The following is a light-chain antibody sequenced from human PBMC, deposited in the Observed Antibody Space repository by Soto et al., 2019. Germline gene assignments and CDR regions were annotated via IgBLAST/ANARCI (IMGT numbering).Light chain of an antibody. J-gene: IGKJ1*01. CDR3: QQYNSLHVA. V-gene: IGKV1-5*01. CDR1: QSISTY. Sequence: DIQMTRSPSTVSASVGDRVTITCRASQSISTYLAWYQQKPGKAPNLLIYDASSFEGGVPPRFSGSGSGTEFTLTINSLQPDDSATYYCQQYNSLHVAFGQGTKVEIK. CDR2: DAS.